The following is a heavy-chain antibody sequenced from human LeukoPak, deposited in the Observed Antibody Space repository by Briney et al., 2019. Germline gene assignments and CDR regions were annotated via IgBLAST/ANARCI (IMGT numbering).Heavy chain of an antibody. J-gene: IGHJ3*02. V-gene: IGHV3-23*01. Sequence: GGSLRLSCPASGFTFSSYAMSWVRQAPGKGLVWVSAISGSGGSTYYADSVKGRFTISRDNSKNTLYLQMNSLRAEDSAVYYCARTDSGYDFEIDYFDIWGQGTMVTVSS. CDR2: ISGSGGST. CDR1: GFTFSSYA. CDR3: ARTDSGYDFEIDYFDI. D-gene: IGHD5-12*01.